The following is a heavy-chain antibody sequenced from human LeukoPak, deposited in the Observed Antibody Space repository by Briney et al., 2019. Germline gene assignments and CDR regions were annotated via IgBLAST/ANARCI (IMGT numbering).Heavy chain of an antibody. CDR2: INHSGST. J-gene: IGHJ1*01. V-gene: IGHV4-39*07. CDR3: ARYSRIAAAGNYRYFQH. D-gene: IGHD6-13*01. Sequence: SETLSLTCTVSGGSISSSSYYWSWIRQPPGKGLEWIGEINHSGSTNYNPSLKSRVTISVDTSKNQFSLKLSSVTAADTAVYYCARYSRIAAAGNYRYFQHWGQGTLVTVSS. CDR1: GGSISSSSYY.